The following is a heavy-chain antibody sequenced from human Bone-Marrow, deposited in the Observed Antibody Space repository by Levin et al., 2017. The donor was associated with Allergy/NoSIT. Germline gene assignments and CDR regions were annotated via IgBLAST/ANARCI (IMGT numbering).Heavy chain of an antibody. CDR1: GGSFSGYY. CDR2: INHSGST. D-gene: IGHD3-3*01. V-gene: IGHV4-34*01. Sequence: NSSETLSLTCAVYGGSFSGYYWSWIRQPPGKGLEWIGEINHSGSTNYNPSLKSRVTISVDTSKNQFSLKLSSVTAADTAVYYCAREGFKYDFWSGPDYYYYYMDVWGKGTTVTVSS. CDR3: AREGFKYDFWSGPDYYYYYMDV. J-gene: IGHJ6*03.